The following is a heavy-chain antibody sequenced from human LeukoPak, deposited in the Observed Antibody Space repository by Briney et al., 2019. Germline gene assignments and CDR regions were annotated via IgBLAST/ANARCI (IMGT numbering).Heavy chain of an antibody. J-gene: IGHJ4*02. CDR3: ATGQSYNWNFDY. CDR1: GYTLTELS. V-gene: IGHV1-24*01. CDR2: FDPEDGET. D-gene: IGHD1-20*01. Sequence: GASVKVSCKVSGYTLTELSTHWVRQAPGKGLEWMGGFDPEDGETIYAQKFQGRVTMTEDTSTDTAYMELSSLRSEDTAVYYCATGQSYNWNFDYWGQGTLVTVSS.